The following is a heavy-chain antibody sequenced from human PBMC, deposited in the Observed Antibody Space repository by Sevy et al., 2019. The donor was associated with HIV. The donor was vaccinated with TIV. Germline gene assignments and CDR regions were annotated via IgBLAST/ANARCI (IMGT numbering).Heavy chain of an antibody. CDR2: ISYDGSNK. J-gene: IGHJ6*02. CDR1: GFTFSSYG. Sequence: GGSLRLSCAASGFTFSSYGMHWVRQAPGKGLEWVAVISYDGSNKYYADSVKGRFTISRDNSKNTLYLQTNSLRAEDTAVYYCAKLAAAGRKYYYYGMDVWGQGTTVTVSS. V-gene: IGHV3-30*18. CDR3: AKLAAAGRKYYYYGMDV. D-gene: IGHD6-13*01.